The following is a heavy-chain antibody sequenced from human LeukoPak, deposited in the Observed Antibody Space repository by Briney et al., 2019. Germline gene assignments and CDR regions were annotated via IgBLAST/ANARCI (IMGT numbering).Heavy chain of an antibody. V-gene: IGHV3-64*01. CDR2: ISSNGGST. Sequence: GGSLRLSCAASGFTFSSYAMHWVRQAPGKGLEYVSAISSNGGSTYYANSVKGRFTISRDNSKNTLYLQMNSLRAEDTAVYYCAKALMVRGVSNYYYYMDVWGKGTTVTISS. D-gene: IGHD3-10*01. CDR3: AKALMVRGVSNYYYYMDV. J-gene: IGHJ6*03. CDR1: GFTFSSYA.